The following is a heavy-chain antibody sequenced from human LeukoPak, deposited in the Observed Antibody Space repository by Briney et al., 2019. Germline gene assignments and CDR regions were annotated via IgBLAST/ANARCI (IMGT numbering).Heavy chain of an antibody. CDR1: GFTFSSYW. CDR3: ARVGTGSYWFDP. V-gene: IGHV3-74*01. J-gene: IGHJ5*02. D-gene: IGHD6-6*01. Sequence: PGGSLRLSCAAYGFTFSSYWMHWVRQAPGKGLVWVSRINPDGSSTTYADSVKGRFTISRDNAKNTLYLQMNSLRAEDTAVYYCARVGTGSYWFDPWGQGTLVTVSS. CDR2: INPDGSST.